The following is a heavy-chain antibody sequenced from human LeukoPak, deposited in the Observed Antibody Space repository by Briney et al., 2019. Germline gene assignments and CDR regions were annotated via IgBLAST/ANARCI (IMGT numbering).Heavy chain of an antibody. Sequence: PGRSLRLSCAASGFTFSSYGMHWVRQAPGKGLEWVAVIWYDGSNKYYADSVKGRLTISRDNSKNTLYLQMNSLRAEDTAVYYCAREDGTLDYWGQGTLVTVSS. V-gene: IGHV3-33*01. CDR2: IWYDGSNK. CDR3: AREDGTLDY. CDR1: GFTFSSYG. J-gene: IGHJ4*02.